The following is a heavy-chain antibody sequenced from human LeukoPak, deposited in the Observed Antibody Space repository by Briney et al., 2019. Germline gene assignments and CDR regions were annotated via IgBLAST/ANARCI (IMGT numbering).Heavy chain of an antibody. V-gene: IGHV1-8*02. J-gene: IGHJ3*02. CDR3: ARGAYYYDSSGYPWVDAFDI. D-gene: IGHD3-22*01. Sequence: GASVKVSCKASGGTVSSYTISWVRQAPGQGLGWRGWGNPNSGNTGYAQKFQGRVTMTRNTSISTAYMELSSLRSEDTAVYYCARGAYYYDSSGYPWVDAFDIWGQGTMVTVSS. CDR2: GNPNSGNT. CDR1: GGTVSSYT.